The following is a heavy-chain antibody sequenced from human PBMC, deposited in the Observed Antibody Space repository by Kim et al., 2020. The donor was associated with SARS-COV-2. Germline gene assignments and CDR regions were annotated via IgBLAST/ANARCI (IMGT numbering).Heavy chain of an antibody. V-gene: IGHV1-18*01. CDR3: ARDRWLWFDNAARPYYYYGMDV. D-gene: IGHD2-21*01. CDR1: GYTFTSYG. J-gene: IGHJ6*02. CDR2: ISAYNGNT. Sequence: ASVKVSCKASGYTFTSYGISWVRQAPGQGLEWMGWISAYNGNTNYAQKLQGRVTMTTDTSTSTAYMELRSLRSDDTAVYYCARDRWLWFDNAARPYYYYGMDVWGQGTTVTVSS.